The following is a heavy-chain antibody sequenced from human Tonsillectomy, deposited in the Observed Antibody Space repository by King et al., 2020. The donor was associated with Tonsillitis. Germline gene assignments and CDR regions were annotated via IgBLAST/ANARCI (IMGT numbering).Heavy chain of an antibody. J-gene: IGHJ5*02. CDR1: GFSLSASGVG. D-gene: IGHD3-3*01. Sequence: TLKESGPTLVKPTQTLTLTCTFSGFSLSASGVGVGWIRPPPGKALEWLALIYWNDDKRYSPSLKSRLTITKDTSKNQVVLTMTNMDPVDTATYYCAHIVPPSYDFWSGYSPNWFDPWGQGTLVTVSS. CDR3: AHIVPPSYDFWSGYSPNWFDP. CDR2: IYWNDDK. V-gene: IGHV2-5*01.